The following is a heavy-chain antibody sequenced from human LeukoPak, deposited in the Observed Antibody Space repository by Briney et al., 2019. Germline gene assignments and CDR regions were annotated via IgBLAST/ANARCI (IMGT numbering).Heavy chain of an antibody. CDR1: GGSISSSSYY. Sequence: SETLSLTCTVSGGSISSSSYYWGWIRQPPGKGLEWIGSIYYSGSTYYNPSLKSRVTISVDTSKNQFSLKLSSVTAADPAVYYCASTSLRITMVRGVMGDVWGKGTTVTVSS. CDR3: ASTSLRITMVRGVMGDV. V-gene: IGHV4-39*07. J-gene: IGHJ6*04. D-gene: IGHD3-10*01. CDR2: IYYSGST.